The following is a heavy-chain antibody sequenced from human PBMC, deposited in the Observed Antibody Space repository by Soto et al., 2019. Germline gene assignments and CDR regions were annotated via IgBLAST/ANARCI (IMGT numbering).Heavy chain of an antibody. D-gene: IGHD5-12*01. V-gene: IGHV3-23*01. Sequence: EVQLLESGGGLVQPGGSLRLSCAASGFTFSSYAMSWVRQTPGKGLEWVSAISGSGGTTYYADSVKGRFSISRDNSKKTLYLQMDRLRAEDTALYYCATNAYHYRDWGQGTLVTVSS. J-gene: IGHJ4*02. CDR1: GFTFSSYA. CDR3: ATNAYHYRD. CDR2: ISGSGGTT.